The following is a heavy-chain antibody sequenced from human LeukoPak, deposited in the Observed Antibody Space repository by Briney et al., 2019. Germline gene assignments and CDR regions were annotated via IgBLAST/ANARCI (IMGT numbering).Heavy chain of an antibody. CDR1: GFTFTKYW. V-gene: IGHV3-48*01. CDR3: ARSVIAPEINWFDP. CDR2: ISSSSSTI. Sequence: GGSLRLSCAASGFTFTKYWMTWVRQAPGKGLEWVSYISSSSSTIYYADSVKGRFTISRDNAKNSLYLQMNSLRAEDTAVYYCARSVIAPEINWFDPWGQGTLVTVSS. D-gene: IGHD3-22*01. J-gene: IGHJ5*02.